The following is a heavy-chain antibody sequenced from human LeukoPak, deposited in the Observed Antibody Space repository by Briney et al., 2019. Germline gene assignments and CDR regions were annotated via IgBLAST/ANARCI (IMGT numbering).Heavy chain of an antibody. Sequence: PSETLSLTCTVSGGSISGYYWSWIRQPPGKGLEWIGYIYYSGSTNYNPSLKSRVTISVGTSKNQFSLKLSSVSAADTAVYYCARHYGSGNNWFDPWGQGTLVTVSS. J-gene: IGHJ5*02. D-gene: IGHD3-10*01. CDR1: GGSISGYY. CDR2: IYYSGST. V-gene: IGHV4-59*01. CDR3: ARHYGSGNNWFDP.